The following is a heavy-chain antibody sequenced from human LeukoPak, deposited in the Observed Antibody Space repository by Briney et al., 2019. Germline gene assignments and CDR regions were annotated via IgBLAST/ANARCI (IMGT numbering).Heavy chain of an antibody. CDR2: IGGSGGST. J-gene: IGHJ4*02. V-gene: IGHV3-23*01. CDR3: AKGFPPPPRYFTMIVVASFDY. CDR1: GFTFGSYA. D-gene: IGHD3-22*01. Sequence: GGSLRLSCAASGFTFGSYAMSWVRQAPGKGLEWVSAIGGSGGSTYYADSVKGRFTISRDNSKNTLYLQMNSLRAEDKAVYYCAKGFPPPPRYFTMIVVASFDYWGQGTLVTVSS.